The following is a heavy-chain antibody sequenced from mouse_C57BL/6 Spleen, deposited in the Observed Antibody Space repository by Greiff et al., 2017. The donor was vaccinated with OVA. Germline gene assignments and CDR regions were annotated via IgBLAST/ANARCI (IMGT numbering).Heavy chain of an antibody. CDR2: IYPGDGDP. J-gene: IGHJ3*01. V-gene: IGHV1-82*01. D-gene: IGHD2-3*01. CDR1: GYAFSSSW. Sequence: VKLMESGPELVKPGASVKISCKASGYAFSSSWMNWVKQRPGKGLEWIGRIYPGDGDPNYNGKFKGKATLTADKSSSTAYMQLSSLTSEDSAVYFCAREDGYYLAWFAYWGQGTLVTVSA. CDR3: AREDGYYLAWFAY.